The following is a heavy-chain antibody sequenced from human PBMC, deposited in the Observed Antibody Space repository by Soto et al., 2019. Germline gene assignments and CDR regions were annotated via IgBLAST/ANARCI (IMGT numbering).Heavy chain of an antibody. CDR1: GGSISSSSYY. CDR2: IYYSGST. Sequence: QLQLQESGPGLVKPSETLSLTCTVSGGSISSSSYYWGWIRQPPGKGLEWIGSIYYSGSTYYNPSLKSRVTISVDTSKNQFSLKLSSVTAADTAVYYCARQAGKVPAAIVPPFDYWGQGTLVTVSS. D-gene: IGHD2-2*01. CDR3: ARQAGKVPAAIVPPFDY. J-gene: IGHJ4*02. V-gene: IGHV4-39*01.